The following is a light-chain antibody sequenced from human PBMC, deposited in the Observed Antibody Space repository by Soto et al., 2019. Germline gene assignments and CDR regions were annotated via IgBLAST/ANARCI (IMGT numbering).Light chain of an antibody. J-gene: IGKJ1*01. V-gene: IGKV3-15*01. CDR3: QQYNNWPPDRT. CDR2: GAS. CDR1: QSVGSN. Sequence: EIVMTQSPATLSVSPGERATLSCRASQSVGSNLAWYQQKPGQAPRLLIYGASTRATGIPARFSGSGSGTEFTLTISSLQSEDFALYFFQQYNNWPPDRTFGQGTKVEIK.